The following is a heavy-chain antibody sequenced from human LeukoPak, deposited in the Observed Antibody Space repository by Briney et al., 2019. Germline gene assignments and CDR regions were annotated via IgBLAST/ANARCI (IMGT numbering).Heavy chain of an antibody. CDR2: IDPSDSYT. CDR3: ARRTGFLFGMDV. V-gene: IGHV5-10-1*01. CDR1: GYTFTNYW. Sequence: GESLKISCKGSGYTFTNYWITWVRQMPGKGLEWMGKIDPSDSYTNYSPSFQGHVTISADKSISTAYLQWSSLKASDTAMYYCARRTGFLFGMDVWGQGTPVTVSS. J-gene: IGHJ6*02. D-gene: IGHD6-19*01.